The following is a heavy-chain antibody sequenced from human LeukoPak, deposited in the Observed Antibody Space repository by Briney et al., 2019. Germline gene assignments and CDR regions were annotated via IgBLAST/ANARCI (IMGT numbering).Heavy chain of an antibody. D-gene: IGHD1-26*01. CDR2: IYTSGST. CDR1: GGSINSYY. CDR3: ARAGYTSSYYSLDY. Sequence: SETLSLTCTVSGGSINSYYWGWIRQPAGKGLEWIGRIYTSGSTNYNPPLKSRVTISVDTSKNQFSLNLTSVTAADTAMYYCARAGYTSSYYSLDYWGQGTLVTVSS. V-gene: IGHV4-4*07. J-gene: IGHJ4*02.